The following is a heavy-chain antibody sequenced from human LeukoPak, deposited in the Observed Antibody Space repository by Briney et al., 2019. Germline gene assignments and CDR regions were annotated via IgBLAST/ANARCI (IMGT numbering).Heavy chain of an antibody. CDR2: INHSGST. V-gene: IGHV4-34*01. Sequence: SETLSLTCAVYGGSFSGYYWSWIRQPPGKGLEWIGEINHSGSTNYNPSLKSRVTISVDTSKNQFSLKLSSVTAADTAVYYCARVGYSGGPLGAFDIWGQGTMVTVSS. CDR1: GGSFSGYY. D-gene: IGHD6-13*01. J-gene: IGHJ3*02. CDR3: ARVGYSGGPLGAFDI.